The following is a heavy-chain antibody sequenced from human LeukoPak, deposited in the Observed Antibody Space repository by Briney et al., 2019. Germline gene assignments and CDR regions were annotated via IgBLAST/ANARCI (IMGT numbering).Heavy chain of an antibody. J-gene: IGHJ4*02. CDR2: IRYDGSNK. Sequence: GGSLRLSCAASGFTFSSYEMNWVRQAPGKGLEWVAFIRYDGSNKYYADSVKGRFTISRDNSKNTLYLQMNSLRAEDTAVYYCAQAPYYYDSSGYYNSGPEYWGQGTLVTVSS. CDR1: GFTFSSYE. D-gene: IGHD3-22*01. V-gene: IGHV3-30*02. CDR3: AQAPYYYDSSGYYNSGPEY.